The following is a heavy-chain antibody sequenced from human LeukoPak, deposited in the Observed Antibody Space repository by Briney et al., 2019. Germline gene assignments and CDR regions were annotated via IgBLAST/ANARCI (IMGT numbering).Heavy chain of an antibody. CDR1: GFTFDDYA. V-gene: IGHV3-9*01. CDR2: IIWNSGSI. CDR3: AKAYGSGPYWYFDL. D-gene: IGHD3-10*01. J-gene: IGHJ2*01. Sequence: GGSLRLSCAASGFTFDDYALHWVRQAPGKGLEWVSGIIWNSGSIDYADSVKGRFTISRDNTKNSLYLQMNSLRADDTAFYYCAKAYGSGPYWYFDLWGRGTLVTVSS.